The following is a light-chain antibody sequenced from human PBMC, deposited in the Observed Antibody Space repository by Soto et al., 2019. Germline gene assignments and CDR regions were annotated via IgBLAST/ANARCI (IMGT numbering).Light chain of an antibody. Sequence: EIPGTTTASTLSPSVSHRVAITCRASQSISSWLAWYQQKPGTAPKVLIYRASNLQSGVPSRFSGSGSGTEFTLTISSLQPDDFATYYCQQYNSYSFGQGTKVDNK. CDR2: RAS. V-gene: IGKV1-5*01. CDR1: QSISSW. J-gene: IGKJ1*01. CDR3: QQYNSYS.